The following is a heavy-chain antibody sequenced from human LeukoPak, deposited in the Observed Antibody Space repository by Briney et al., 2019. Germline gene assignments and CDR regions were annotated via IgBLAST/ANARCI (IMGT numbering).Heavy chain of an antibody. D-gene: IGHD5-18*01. CDR2: INTNTGNP. Sequence: GASVKVSCKASGGTFSSDAISWVRQAPGQGLEWMGWINTNTGNPTYAQGFTGRFVFSLDTSVSTAYLQISSLKAEDTAVYYCARDEGGYSYGYSYFDYWGQGTLVTVSS. J-gene: IGHJ4*02. CDR3: ARDEGGYSYGYSYFDY. CDR1: GGTFSSDA. V-gene: IGHV7-4-1*02.